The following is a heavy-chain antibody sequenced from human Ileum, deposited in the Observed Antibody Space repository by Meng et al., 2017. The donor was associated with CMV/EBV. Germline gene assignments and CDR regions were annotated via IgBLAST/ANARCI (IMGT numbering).Heavy chain of an antibody. J-gene: IGHJ4*02. D-gene: IGHD6-13*01. CDR3: ATSRTFDY. CDR2: IKQDGSEK. V-gene: IGHV3-7*01. CDR1: AFTFSSYW. Sequence: GASLKISCAASAFTFSSYWMNWVRQAPGKGLEWVANIKQDGSEKYYVDSVKGRFTISRDNAKNSLYLQMNSLRAEDTAVYYCATSRTFDYWGQGTLVTVSS.